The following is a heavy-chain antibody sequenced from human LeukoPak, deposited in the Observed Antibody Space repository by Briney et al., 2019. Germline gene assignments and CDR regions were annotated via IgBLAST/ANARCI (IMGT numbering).Heavy chain of an antibody. V-gene: IGHV4-4*09. CDR1: GGSISSYY. D-gene: IGHD4-17*01. CDR2: IYTSGST. Sequence: SETLSLTCTVSGGSISSYYWSWIRQPPGKGLEWIGYIYTSGSTNYNPSLKSRVTISVDTSKNQFSLKLSSVTAADTAVYYCARFDGDYESSYYFDYWGQGTLVTVSS. CDR3: ARFDGDYESSYYFDY. J-gene: IGHJ4*02.